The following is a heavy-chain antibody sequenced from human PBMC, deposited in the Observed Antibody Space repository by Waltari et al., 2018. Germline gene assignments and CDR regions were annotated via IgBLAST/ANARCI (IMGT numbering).Heavy chain of an antibody. Sequence: EVQLVESGGCLVQPRGSLGLSCSASVFSRSSHYMSWVRQAPGKGLEWLSVIYSGGTTHYADSVRGRFTISRHNSNTTLYLQMNSLRPEDTAVYYCAREYYYYYHGMDVWGQGTTVTVS. V-gene: IGHV3-53*04. CDR3: AREYYYYYHGMDV. J-gene: IGHJ6*02. CDR1: VFSRSSHY. CDR2: IYSGGTT.